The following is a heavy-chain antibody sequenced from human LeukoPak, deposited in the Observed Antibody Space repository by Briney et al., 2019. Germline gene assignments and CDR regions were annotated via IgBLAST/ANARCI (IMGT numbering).Heavy chain of an antibody. Sequence: ASVKVSYKASGYTFTGYYMHWVRQAPGQGLEWMGWINPNSGGTNYAQKFQGRVTMTRDTSISTAYMELSRLRSDDTAVYYCARDSQLAYYDSSGYHNWFDPWGQGTLGSVSS. CDR3: ARDSQLAYYDSSGYHNWFDP. CDR1: GYTFTGYY. CDR2: INPNSGGT. D-gene: IGHD3-22*01. V-gene: IGHV1-2*02. J-gene: IGHJ5*02.